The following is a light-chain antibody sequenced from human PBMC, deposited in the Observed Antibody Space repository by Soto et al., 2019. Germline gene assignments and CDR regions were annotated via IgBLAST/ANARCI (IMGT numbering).Light chain of an antibody. CDR2: KTS. CDR3: QQYSSYSYS. Sequence: DIQMTQSPSTLSASVGDRVTITCRASQSTSSWLAWYQHKPGKAPKLLIYKTSTFESGVPSRFSGSGAGTEFTLTIGCLQADDFATYYCQQYSSYSYSFGQGTKLEIK. V-gene: IGKV1-5*03. J-gene: IGKJ2*03. CDR1: QSTSSW.